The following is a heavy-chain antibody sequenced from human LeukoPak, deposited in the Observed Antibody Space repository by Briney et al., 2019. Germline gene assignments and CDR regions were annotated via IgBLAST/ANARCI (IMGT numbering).Heavy chain of an antibody. J-gene: IGHJ6*02. D-gene: IGHD3-22*01. CDR2: ISGGGDDT. CDR1: GFIFSSSA. Sequence: GGSLRLSCAVSGFIFSSSAMSWVRQAPGKGLEWVSAISGGGDDTSYADSARGRFTVSRDNSKNTLYLQMNSLRAEDTAVYYCAKDSRESSGHFPYYYYYHYGLDVCGQGTTVTVSS. CDR3: AKDSRESSGHFPYYYYYHYGLDV. V-gene: IGHV3-23*01.